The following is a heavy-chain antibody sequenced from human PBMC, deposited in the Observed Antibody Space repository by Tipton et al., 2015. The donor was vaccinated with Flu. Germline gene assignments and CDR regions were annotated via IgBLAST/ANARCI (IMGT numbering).Heavy chain of an antibody. D-gene: IGHD3-9*01. V-gene: IGHV3-21*01. CDR3: ARGVNDILTGYSLNWFDS. J-gene: IGHJ5*01. CDR2: ISSSTSYI. CDR1: GFTFSNYN. Sequence: PRLSCAASGFTFSNYNMNWVRQAPGKGLEWVSSISSSTSYIYYADSVKGRFTISRDNAKNSLYLQMNSLRAEDTAVYYCARGVNDILTGYSLNWFDSWGQGTLVTVSS.